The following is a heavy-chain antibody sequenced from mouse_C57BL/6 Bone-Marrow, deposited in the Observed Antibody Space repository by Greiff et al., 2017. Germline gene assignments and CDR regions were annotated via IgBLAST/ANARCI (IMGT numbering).Heavy chain of an antibody. CDR1: GFTFSSYG. Sequence: EVQLQESGGDLVKPGGSLKLSCAASGFTFSSYGLSWVRQTPDKRLEWVATISSGGSYTYYPDSVKGRFTISRDNAKNTLYLQMSSLKAEDTAMYYCARHWDFDYWGQGTTRTVSS. V-gene: IGHV5-6*01. CDR3: ARHWDFDY. CDR2: ISSGGSYT. J-gene: IGHJ2*01. D-gene: IGHD4-1*01.